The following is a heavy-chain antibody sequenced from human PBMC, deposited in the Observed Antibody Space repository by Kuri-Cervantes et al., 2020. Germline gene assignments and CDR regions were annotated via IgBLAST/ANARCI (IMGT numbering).Heavy chain of an antibody. CDR1: GFTFSSYG. V-gene: IGHV3-30*02. J-gene: IGHJ4*02. D-gene: IGHD3-16*01. Sequence: GESLKISCAASGFTFSSYGMHWVRQAPGKGLEWVAFIRYDGSNKYYADSVKGRFTISRDNSKNTLNLQMSSLRAEDTAVYYCAKGFDESAFYLDSWGQGTLVTVSS. CDR3: AKGFDESAFYLDS. CDR2: IRYDGSNK.